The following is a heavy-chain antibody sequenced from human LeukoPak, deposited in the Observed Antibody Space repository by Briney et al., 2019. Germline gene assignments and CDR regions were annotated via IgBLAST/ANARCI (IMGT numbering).Heavy chain of an antibody. D-gene: IGHD5-18*01. V-gene: IGHV3-23*01. J-gene: IGHJ6*02. CDR1: GFTFSSYA. CDR2: VSGSGGST. CDR3: AKGRQLWETYYYYGMDV. Sequence: PGGSLRLSCAASGFTFSSYAMSWVRQAPGKGLEWVSGVSGSGGSTYYADSVKGRFTISRDNSKNTLYLQMNSLRAEDTAVYYCAKGRQLWETYYYYGMDVWGQGTTVTVSS.